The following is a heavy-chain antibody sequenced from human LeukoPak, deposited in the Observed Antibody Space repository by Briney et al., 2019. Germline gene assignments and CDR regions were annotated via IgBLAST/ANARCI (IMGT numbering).Heavy chain of an antibody. D-gene: IGHD5-12*01. CDR1: GFTFSTYA. V-gene: IGHV3-23*01. CDR2: ISGIGGTT. CDR3: AKDIVATFEPYYYYGMDV. Sequence: PGGSLRLSCAASGFTFSTYAMSWVRQAPGKGLEWVSVISGIGGTTYYADSVKGRFTISRDNSKNTVYLQMNSLRAEDTAVYYCAKDIVATFEPYYYYGMDVWGQGTTVTVSS. J-gene: IGHJ6*02.